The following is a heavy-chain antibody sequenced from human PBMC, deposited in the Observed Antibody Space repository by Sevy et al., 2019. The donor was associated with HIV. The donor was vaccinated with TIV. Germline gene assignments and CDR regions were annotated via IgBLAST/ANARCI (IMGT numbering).Heavy chain of an antibody. CDR2: ISSISNYI. CDR3: ARETSSFGEGIYYGMDV. CDR1: GFTFSDYN. J-gene: IGHJ6*02. D-gene: IGHD3-10*01. V-gene: IGHV3-21*01. Sequence: GGSLRLSCAASGFTFSDYNMNWVRQAPGKGLEWVSSISSISNYIYYADSVKGRFTISRDNAKNSLYLQMNSQRAEDTAVYYCARETSSFGEGIYYGMDVWGQGTTVTVSS.